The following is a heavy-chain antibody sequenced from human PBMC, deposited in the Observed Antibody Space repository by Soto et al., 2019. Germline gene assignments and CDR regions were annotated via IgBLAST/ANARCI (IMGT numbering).Heavy chain of an antibody. D-gene: IGHD2-15*01. CDR3: ARLAPCSGGSCYSRPLDF. Sequence: QVQLQQSGAEVKKPGASLKVSCKASGYSFATYGISWVRQAPGQGLQWMGWITPNNGDTNYAQRLQGRLTMTTDTSTNTADMALRSLRSDDTAVYFCARLAPCSGGSCYSRPLDFWGQGTLVTVSS. J-gene: IGHJ4*02. V-gene: IGHV1-18*01. CDR2: ITPNNGDT. CDR1: GYSFATYG.